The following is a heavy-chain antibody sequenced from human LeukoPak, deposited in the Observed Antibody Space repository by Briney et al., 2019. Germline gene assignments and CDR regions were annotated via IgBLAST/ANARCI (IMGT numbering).Heavy chain of an antibody. CDR2: IYYSGST. V-gene: IGHV4-31*03. J-gene: IGHJ4*02. D-gene: IGHD3-16*01. CDR1: GGSISSGGYY. Sequence: PSETLSLTCTVSGGSISSGGYYWSWIRQHPGKGLEWIGYIYYSGSTYYNPSLKSRVTILVDTSKNQFSLKLSSVTAADTAVYYCARDIPGEYFDYWGQGTLVTVSS. CDR3: ARDIPGEYFDY.